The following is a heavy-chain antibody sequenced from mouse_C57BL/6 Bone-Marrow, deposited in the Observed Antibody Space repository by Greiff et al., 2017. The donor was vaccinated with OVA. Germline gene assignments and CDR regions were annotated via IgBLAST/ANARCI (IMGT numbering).Heavy chain of an antibody. V-gene: IGHV1-82*01. CDR2: IYPGAVDT. CDR3: GGRYFDY. Sequence: QVQLQQSGPELVKPGASVKISCKASGYAFSSSWMNWVKQRPGKGLEWIGRIYPGAVDTNYNGKFKGKATLAADKSSSTAYMQISSLTSEDSAVYFCGGRYFDYWGQGTTLTVSS. CDR1: GYAFSSSW. J-gene: IGHJ2*01.